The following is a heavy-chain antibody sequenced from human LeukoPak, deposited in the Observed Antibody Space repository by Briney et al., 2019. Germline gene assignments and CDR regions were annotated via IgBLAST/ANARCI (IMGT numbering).Heavy chain of an antibody. J-gene: IGHJ6*03. CDR3: ARHLIRRDYSSGWSQSRYYYYYMDV. V-gene: IGHV4-59*01. Sequence: SETLSLTCTVSGGSISSYYWSWIRQPPGKGLEWIGYIYYSGSINYNPSLKSRVTISVDTSKNQFSLKLSSVTAADTAVYYCARHLIRRDYSSGWSQSRYYYYYMDVWGKGTTVTISS. CDR2: IYYSGSI. CDR1: GGSISSYY. D-gene: IGHD6-19*01.